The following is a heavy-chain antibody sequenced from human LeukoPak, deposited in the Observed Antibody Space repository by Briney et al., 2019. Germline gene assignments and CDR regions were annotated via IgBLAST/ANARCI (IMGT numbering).Heavy chain of an antibody. Sequence: GGSLRLSCAASGFTFNNYAMSWVRQAPGKGPEWVSGLSGSGDTTYYADSVKGRFTISRDNSENTLYLQMNSLRAEDTAVYYCAKDRSDNSSWYCMDVWGQGTTVTVSS. V-gene: IGHV3-23*01. D-gene: IGHD6-19*01. CDR3: AKDRSDNSSWYCMDV. CDR2: LSGSGDTT. CDR1: GFTFNNYA. J-gene: IGHJ6*02.